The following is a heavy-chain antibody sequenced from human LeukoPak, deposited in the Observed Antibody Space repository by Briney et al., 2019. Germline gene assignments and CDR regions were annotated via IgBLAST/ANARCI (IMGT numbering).Heavy chain of an antibody. CDR3: ARTRGTHISMAYLDS. Sequence: ASVKVSCKTSGHTFTGNFMHWVRQAPGQGPEWMGWINPNNGDTNYAQKFQGRVTMTRVTSITTAYMELSSLRSDDTAVYYCARTRGTHISMAYLDSWGQGTLVTVSS. CDR1: GHTFTGNF. D-gene: IGHD2/OR15-2a*01. J-gene: IGHJ4*02. V-gene: IGHV1-2*02. CDR2: INPNNGDT.